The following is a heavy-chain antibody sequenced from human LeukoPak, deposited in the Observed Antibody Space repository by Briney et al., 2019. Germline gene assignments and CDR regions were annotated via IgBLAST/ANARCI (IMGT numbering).Heavy chain of an antibody. V-gene: IGHV1-46*01. Sequence: GASVKVSCKASGYTFTNYYMHWVRQAPGQGPEWMGIINPSGYSTSYAQKFQGRVTMTRDMSTSTVYMELSSLRSEDTAVYYCARQASSSWYPFDYRGQGTLVTVSS. CDR2: INPSGYST. CDR1: GYTFTNYY. D-gene: IGHD6-13*01. J-gene: IGHJ4*02. CDR3: ARQASSSWYPFDY.